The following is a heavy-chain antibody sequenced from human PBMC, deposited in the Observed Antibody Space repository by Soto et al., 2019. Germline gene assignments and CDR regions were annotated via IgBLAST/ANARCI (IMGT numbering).Heavy chain of an antibody. CDR1: GFSFSVYG. CDR3: AAWAEGATEVH. V-gene: IGHV3-33*01. CDR2: IWYDASKQ. D-gene: IGHD2-15*01. J-gene: IGHJ1*01. Sequence: XGSLKLSCETSGFSFSVYGMHGVRQAPGKGLEWVAVIWYDASKQFYAASVEGRFTISRDNSKAILYLQMNSLRAEDTAVYYCAAWAEGATEVHWGQGTLVTVSS.